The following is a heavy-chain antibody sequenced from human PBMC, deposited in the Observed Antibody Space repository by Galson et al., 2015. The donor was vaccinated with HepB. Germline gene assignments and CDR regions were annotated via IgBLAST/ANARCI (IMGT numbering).Heavy chain of an antibody. V-gene: IGHV3-23*01. CDR1: GFTFSKYD. D-gene: IGHD2-8*01. CDR2: ISGSGGDA. CDR3: AKLESAQDCTIGECSYK. J-gene: IGHJ4*02. Sequence: SLRLSCAASGFTFSKYDMNWVRQAPGKGLEWVSYISGSGGDAYYADSVRGRFTISRNISKSTLFLQMNSLRAEDTGIYYCAKLESAQDCTIGECSYKWGQGTLVTVSS.